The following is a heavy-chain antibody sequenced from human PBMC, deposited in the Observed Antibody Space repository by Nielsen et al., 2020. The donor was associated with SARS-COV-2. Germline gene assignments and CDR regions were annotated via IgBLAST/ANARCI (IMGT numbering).Heavy chain of an antibody. CDR2: INQDGSED. J-gene: IGHJ5*02. D-gene: IGHD3-10*01. CDR3: AVSGWFDA. CDR1: GFTFSDYW. Sequence: GESLKISCVVSGFTFSDYWMNWVRQAPGKGLEWVANINQDGSEDYYVDSVKGRFTISRDNAKNTLYLQMNSLRAEDTAVYYCAVSGWFDAWGQGTLVTVSS. V-gene: IGHV3-7*01.